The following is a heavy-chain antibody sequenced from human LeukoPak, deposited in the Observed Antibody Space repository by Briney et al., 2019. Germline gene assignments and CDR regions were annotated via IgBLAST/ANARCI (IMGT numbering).Heavy chain of an antibody. D-gene: IGHD3-10*01. CDR2: INPNSGGT. V-gene: IGHV1-2*02. CDR3: ARDLFYSVSGTYYNVGRVFNY. Sequence: ASVKVSCKASGYTFTGYYMHWVRQAPGRGLEWMGWINPNSGGTNYAQKFQGRVTMTRDTSITTAYMELTSLRSDDTAVYYCARDLFYSVSGTYYNVGRVFNYWGQGTLVTVSS. CDR1: GYTFTGYY. J-gene: IGHJ4*02.